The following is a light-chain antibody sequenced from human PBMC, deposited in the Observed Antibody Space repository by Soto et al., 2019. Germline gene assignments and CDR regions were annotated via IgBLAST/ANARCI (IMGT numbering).Light chain of an antibody. Sequence: IVMTQSPLSLPVSPGEPASISCRSSQSLLHSNGYNYLDWYLQKPGQSPQLLIYLGSNRASGVPDRFSGSGSGTDFTLTISRVEAEDVGVYYCMQALQTPLTFGGGTKVEIK. CDR2: LGS. CDR1: QSLLHSNGYNY. J-gene: IGKJ4*01. CDR3: MQALQTPLT. V-gene: IGKV2-28*01.